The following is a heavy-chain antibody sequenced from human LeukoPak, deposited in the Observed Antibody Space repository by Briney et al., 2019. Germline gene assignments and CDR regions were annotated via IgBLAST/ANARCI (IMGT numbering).Heavy chain of an antibody. J-gene: IGHJ6*02. D-gene: IGHD2-15*01. CDR1: GYTFTIYG. Sequence: ASVKVSCKASGYTFTIYGISWVRQAPGQGLEWMGWISAYNGNTNYAQKLQGRVTMTTDTSTSTAYMELRSLRSDDTAVYYCARGTDVVAATPYYYHGMDVWGQGTTVTVSS. CDR3: ARGTDVVAATPYYYHGMDV. V-gene: IGHV1-18*01. CDR2: ISAYNGNT.